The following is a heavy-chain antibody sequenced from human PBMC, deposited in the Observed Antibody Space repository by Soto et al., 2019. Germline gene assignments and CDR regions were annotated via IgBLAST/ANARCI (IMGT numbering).Heavy chain of an antibody. CDR2: ISNTGINK. CDR1: GFTFRTYG. CDR3: AKVIRADSTSSNFYYYSGLDV. V-gene: IGHV3-30*18. J-gene: IGHJ6*02. D-gene: IGHD6-6*01. Sequence: QVQLVESGGGVVQPGRSLRLSCAASGFTFRTYGMHWVRQAPGKGLEWLAVISNTGINKYYADSEKGRFTISRDNSRDTLFLQMNSPRGEDTAIYYCAKVIRADSTSSNFYYYSGLDVWGQGTTVTVSS.